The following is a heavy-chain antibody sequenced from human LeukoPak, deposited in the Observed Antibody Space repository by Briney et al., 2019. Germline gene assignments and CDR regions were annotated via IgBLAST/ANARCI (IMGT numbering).Heavy chain of an antibody. CDR2: ISGSGGST. V-gene: IGHV3-23*01. CDR1: GFTFSSYG. J-gene: IGHJ3*02. D-gene: IGHD3-10*01. CDR3: AKILEGRGVRAGDI. Sequence: PGGSLRLSCAASGFTFSSYGMSWVRQAPGKGLEWVSAISGSGGSTYYADSVKGRFTISRDNSKNTLYLQMNSLRAEDTAVYYCAKILEGRGVRAGDIWGQGTMVTVSS.